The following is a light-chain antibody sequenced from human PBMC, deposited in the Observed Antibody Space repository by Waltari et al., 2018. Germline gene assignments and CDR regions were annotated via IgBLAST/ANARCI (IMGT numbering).Light chain of an antibody. CDR1: KGINSY. V-gene: IGKV1-9*01. Sequence: IQLTQSPSSLSASVGDRVTLTCRASKGINSYLAWYQQNPGKAPKLLIYAASTLQSGVPSRFSGSGSGTDFTLTISSLQPEDFATYYCQQLNSYPSWTFGQGTKVEIK. CDR3: QQLNSYPSWT. CDR2: AAS. J-gene: IGKJ1*01.